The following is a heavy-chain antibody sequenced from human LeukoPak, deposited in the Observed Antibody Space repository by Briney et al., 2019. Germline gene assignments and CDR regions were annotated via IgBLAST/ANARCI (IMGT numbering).Heavy chain of an antibody. D-gene: IGHD5-12*01. CDR3: ARYSGWYYFDY. V-gene: IGHV4-38-2*02. CDR1: GYSISSGYY. Sequence: SETLSLTCTVSGYSISSGYYWGWIRQPPGKGLEWIGSIYHSGSTYYNPSLKSRVTISVDTSKNQFSLKLSSVTAADTAVYYCARYSGWYYFDYWGQGTLVTVSS. CDR2: IYHSGST. J-gene: IGHJ4*02.